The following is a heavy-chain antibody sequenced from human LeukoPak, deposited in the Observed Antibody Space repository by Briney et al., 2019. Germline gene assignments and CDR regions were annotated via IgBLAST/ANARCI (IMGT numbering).Heavy chain of an antibody. CDR1: GGSISSSSYY. V-gene: IGHV4-39*01. J-gene: IGHJ4*02. CDR3: ARLNPSGRGYPNY. Sequence: SETLSLTCTVSGGSISSSSYYWGWIRQPPGKGLEWIGSIYYSGSTYYNPSLRSRVTISVDTSKNQFSLKLSSVTAADTAVYYCARLNPSGRGYPNYWGQGTLVTVSS. CDR2: IYYSGST. D-gene: IGHD3-22*01.